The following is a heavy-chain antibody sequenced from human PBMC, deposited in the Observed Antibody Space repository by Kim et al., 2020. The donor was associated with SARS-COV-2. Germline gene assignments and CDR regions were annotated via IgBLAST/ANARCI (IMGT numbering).Heavy chain of an antibody. D-gene: IGHD3-10*01. V-gene: IGHV4-34*01. Sequence: SETLSLTCAVYGGSFSGYYWSWIHQPPGKGLEWIGEINHSGSTNYNPSLKSRVTISVDTSKNQFSLKLSSVTAADTAVYYCARGPGGYYYGSGSYYGYYYYGMDVWGQGTTVTVSS. CDR1: GGSFSGYY. CDR3: ARGPGGYYYGSGSYYGYYYYGMDV. CDR2: INHSGST. J-gene: IGHJ6*02.